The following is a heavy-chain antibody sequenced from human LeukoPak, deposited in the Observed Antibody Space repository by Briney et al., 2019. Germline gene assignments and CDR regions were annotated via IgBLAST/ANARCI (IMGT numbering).Heavy chain of an antibody. CDR3: ARERVTTTAFDY. V-gene: IGHV3-23*01. J-gene: IGHJ4*02. CDR1: GFTFSTYA. CDR2: ISGNGAYT. Sequence: GGSLRLSCAASGFTFSTYAMSWVRQAPGTGLEWVSLISGNGAYTYYAGSVKGRFTISRDNSKNTLYLQMNSLRADDTAVYYCARERVTTTAFDYWGQGTLVTVSS. D-gene: IGHD1/OR15-1a*01.